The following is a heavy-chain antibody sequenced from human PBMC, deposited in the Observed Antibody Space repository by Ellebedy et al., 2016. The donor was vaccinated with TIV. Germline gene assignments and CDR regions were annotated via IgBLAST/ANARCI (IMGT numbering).Heavy chain of an antibody. V-gene: IGHV3-9*01. CDR3: TKDRAASGPPDGFDI. CDR2: INWNSGSI. D-gene: IGHD6-13*01. Sequence: SLKISXSASGFTFDDFAMHWVRQAPGKGLEWVSSINWNSGSIDYADSVKGRFTIYRDNAKNSLYLQMNSLRLEDTALYYCTKDRAASGPPDGFDIWGQGAMVTVSS. CDR1: GFTFDDFA. J-gene: IGHJ3*02.